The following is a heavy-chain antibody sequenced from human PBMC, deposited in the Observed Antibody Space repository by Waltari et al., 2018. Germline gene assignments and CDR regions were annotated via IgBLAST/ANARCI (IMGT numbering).Heavy chain of an antibody. V-gene: IGHV3-30*02. D-gene: IGHD3-22*01. J-gene: IGHJ5*02. CDR1: GFTFSSYG. CDR3: AKDYYDSRGWFDP. Sequence: VESGGGVVQPGGSLRLSCAASGFTFSSYGMHWVRQAPGKGLEWVAFIRYDGSNKYYADSVKGRFTISRDNSKNTLYLQMNSLRAEDTAVYYCAKDYYDSRGWFDPWGQGTLVTVSS. CDR2: IRYDGSNK.